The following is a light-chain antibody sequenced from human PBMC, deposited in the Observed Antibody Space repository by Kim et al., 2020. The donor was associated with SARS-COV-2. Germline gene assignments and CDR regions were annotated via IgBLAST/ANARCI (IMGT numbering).Light chain of an antibody. J-gene: IGLJ3*02. Sequence: GGTLSCTGSHSNFGAGLDVHWYQQLPGTAPKLLIYANTNRSSGVPDRFSGSKSGASASLAITGLQAEDEADYYCQSHDSRLSGWVFGGGTQLTVL. CDR1: HSNFGAGLD. CDR2: ANT. V-gene: IGLV1-40*03. CDR3: QSHDSRLSGWV.